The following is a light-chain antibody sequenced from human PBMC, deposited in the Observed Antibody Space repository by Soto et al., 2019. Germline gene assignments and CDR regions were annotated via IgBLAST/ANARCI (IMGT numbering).Light chain of an antibody. V-gene: IGLV2-11*01. J-gene: IGLJ1*01. CDR2: DVT. Sequence: QSVLTQPRSVSGSPGQSVTISCSGSSSDVGGSNYVSWYQQQPGKAPKLLIYDVTIRTSGVSDRFSGSKSGNTASLTISDLQAEDDGDYYCCSYAGTYTFFVFGTGTKLTVL. CDR1: SSDVGGSNY. CDR3: CSYAGTYTFFV.